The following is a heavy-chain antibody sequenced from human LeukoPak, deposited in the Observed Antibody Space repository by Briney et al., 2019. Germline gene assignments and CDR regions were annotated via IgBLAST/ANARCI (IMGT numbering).Heavy chain of an antibody. Sequence: PSETLSLTCTVSGGSISSYYWSWIRQPPGKGLEWIGYIYYSGSTNYNPSLKSRVTISVDTSKNQFSLKLSSVTAADTAVYYCARVGRSGYYYYYMDVWGKGTTVTVSS. D-gene: IGHD3/OR15-3a*01. J-gene: IGHJ6*03. V-gene: IGHV4-59*01. CDR3: ARVGRSGYYYYYMDV. CDR2: IYYSGST. CDR1: GGSISSYY.